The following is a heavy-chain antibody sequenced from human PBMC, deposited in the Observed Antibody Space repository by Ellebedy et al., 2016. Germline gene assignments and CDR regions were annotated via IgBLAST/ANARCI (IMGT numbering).Heavy chain of an antibody. CDR3: AREGEWLQFWYFDY. CDR2: INTANDNT. Sequence: ASVKVSCKAAGYTFTSYAMHWVRQAPGQRLEWMGWINTANDNTKYSQKFQGRVTITRDTSANTAYMELSSLTSEDTAVYFCAREGEWLQFWYFDYWGQGTLVTVSS. D-gene: IGHD5-24*01. CDR1: GYTFTSYA. J-gene: IGHJ4*02. V-gene: IGHV1-3*04.